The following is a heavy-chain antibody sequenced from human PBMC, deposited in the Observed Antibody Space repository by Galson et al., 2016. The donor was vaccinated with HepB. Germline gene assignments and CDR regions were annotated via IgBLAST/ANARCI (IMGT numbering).Heavy chain of an antibody. CDR3: ARGYCTSGSCYYFDY. D-gene: IGHD2-15*01. Sequence: SLRLSCAASGFTFSMYAMGWVRQAPGKGLEWVSAIAGSVGRGITYYADSVKGRFTIPRDNSRDTVYLQLNSLRAEDTAVYYCARGYCTSGSCYYFDYWGQGTLVTVSS. CDR1: GFTFSMYA. V-gene: IGHV3-23*01. CDR2: IAGSVGRGIT. J-gene: IGHJ4*02.